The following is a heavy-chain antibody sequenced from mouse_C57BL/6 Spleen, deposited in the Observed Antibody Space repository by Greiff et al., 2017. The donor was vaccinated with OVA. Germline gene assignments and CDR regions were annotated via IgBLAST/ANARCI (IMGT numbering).Heavy chain of an antibody. CDR3: AREGVGVYDGYYNY. D-gene: IGHD2-3*01. V-gene: IGHV1-52*01. CDR1: GYTFTSYW. Sequence: QVQLQQPGAELVRPGSSVKLSCKASGYTFTSYWMHWVKQRPIQGLEWIGNIDPSDSETHYNQKFKDKATLTVDKSSRTAYMQLSSLTSEDSAVYYGAREGVGVYDGYYNYWGQGTTLTVSS. J-gene: IGHJ2*01. CDR2: IDPSDSET.